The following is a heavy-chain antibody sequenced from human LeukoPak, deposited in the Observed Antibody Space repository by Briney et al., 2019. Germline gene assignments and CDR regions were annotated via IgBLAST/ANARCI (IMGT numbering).Heavy chain of an antibody. Sequence: ASVKVSCKASGGTFSGYAISWVRQAPGQGLEWMGRIIPIFGTANYAQKFQGRVTITTDESTSTAYMELSSLRSEDTAVYYCASGYSYGYPDYWGQGTLVTVSS. CDR3: ASGYSYGYPDY. CDR1: GGTFSGYA. J-gene: IGHJ4*02. CDR2: IIPIFGTA. V-gene: IGHV1-69*05. D-gene: IGHD5-18*01.